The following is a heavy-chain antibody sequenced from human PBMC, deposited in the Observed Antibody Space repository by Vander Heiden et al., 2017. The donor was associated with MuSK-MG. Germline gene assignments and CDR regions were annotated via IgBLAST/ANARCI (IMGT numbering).Heavy chain of an antibody. J-gene: IGHJ6*03. Sequence: EVQLLASGAGLVPPWGSLSPPCAASPVVLSTHAISWLRQAAGKGLEGVQAIVGRDNITYYADSVKGRFTISRDNSKNTLFLQMSRLRAEDTAGYYCARLDGSGRYPPYYYYMDVWAKGTTVTVSS. D-gene: IGHD3-10*01. CDR2: IVGRDNIT. CDR3: ARLDGSGRYPPYYYYMDV. CDR1: PVVLSTHA. V-gene: IGHV3-23*01.